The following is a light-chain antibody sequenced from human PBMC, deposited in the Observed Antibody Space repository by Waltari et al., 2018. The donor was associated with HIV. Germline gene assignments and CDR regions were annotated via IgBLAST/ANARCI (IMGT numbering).Light chain of an antibody. V-gene: IGLV3-19*01. J-gene: IGLJ3*02. CDR2: GKN. Sequence: SSELTQDPAVSVALGQTVRITCQGDSLRSYYASWYQQKPGQAPVLVIYGKNNRPSGIPDRFSGSSSGNTASLTITGAQAEDEADYYCNSRDSSGNHWVFGGRTKLTVL. CDR3: NSRDSSGNHWV. CDR1: SLRSYY.